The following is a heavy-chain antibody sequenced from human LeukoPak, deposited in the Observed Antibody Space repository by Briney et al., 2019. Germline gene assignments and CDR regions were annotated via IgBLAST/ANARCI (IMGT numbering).Heavy chain of an antibody. J-gene: IGHJ4*02. D-gene: IGHD6-19*01. Sequence: GRSLRLSCAASGFTFSSYGMHWVRQAPGKGLEWVAVIWYDGSNKYYADSVKGRFTISRDNSKNTLYLQMNSLRAEDTAVYYCARAAGLAVAGTAVQGLADYWGQGTLVTVSS. V-gene: IGHV3-33*01. CDR1: GFTFSSYG. CDR3: ARAAGLAVAGTAVQGLADY. CDR2: IWYDGSNK.